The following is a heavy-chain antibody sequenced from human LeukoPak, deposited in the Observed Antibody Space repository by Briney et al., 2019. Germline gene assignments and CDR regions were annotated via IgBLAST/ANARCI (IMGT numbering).Heavy chain of an antibody. CDR3: ARHLDSSSWLGYYYYYMDV. CDR2: IYYSGST. J-gene: IGHJ6*03. V-gene: IGHV4-39*07. CDR1: GGSISSSSYY. D-gene: IGHD6-13*01. Sequence: SETLSLTCTVSGGSISSSSYYWCWIRQPPGKGLEWIGSIYYSGSTYYNPSLKSRVTISVDTSKNQFSLKLSSVTAADTAVYYCARHLDSSSWLGYYYYYMDVWGKGTTVTISS.